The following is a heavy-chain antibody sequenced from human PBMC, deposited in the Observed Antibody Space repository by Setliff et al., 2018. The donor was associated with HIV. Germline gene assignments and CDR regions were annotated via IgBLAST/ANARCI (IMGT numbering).Heavy chain of an antibody. CDR2: IYFSGHT. J-gene: IGHJ4*02. CDR3: ARHAAGPDGPFDY. V-gene: IGHV4-4*02. Sequence: SETLSLTCAVSGGSISSSNWWSWVRQPPGKGLEWIGEIYFSGHTNYNPSLKSRVTLSLDNSKNQFSLKLTSVTAADTAVYYCARHAAGPDGPFDYWGQGTLVTVSS. D-gene: IGHD2-2*01. CDR1: GGSISSSNW.